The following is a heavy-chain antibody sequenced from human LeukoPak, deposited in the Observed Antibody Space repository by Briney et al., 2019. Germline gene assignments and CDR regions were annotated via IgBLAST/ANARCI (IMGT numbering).Heavy chain of an antibody. D-gene: IGHD3-10*01. Sequence: ASEKVSCKASGGTFSSYAVSWVRQAPGQGREWMGRIIPILGIANYAQKFQGRVTISADKSTSAVYMELNSLRSEDTAVYCCARAGAANCGSGIYRSYGMDVWGQGTTVTVSS. CDR3: ARAGAANCGSGIYRSYGMDV. J-gene: IGHJ6*02. CDR2: IIPILGIA. CDR1: GGTFSSYA. V-gene: IGHV1-69*04.